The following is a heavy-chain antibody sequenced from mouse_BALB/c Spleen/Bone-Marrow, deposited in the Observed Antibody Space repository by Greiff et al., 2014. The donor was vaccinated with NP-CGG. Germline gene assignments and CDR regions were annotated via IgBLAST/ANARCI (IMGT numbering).Heavy chain of an antibody. CDR1: GFTFSTYG. CDR3: VRPYDYGTWFAY. V-gene: IGHV5-6*01. D-gene: IGHD2-4*01. Sequence: VQLKESGGDLVKPGGSLKLSCAASGFTFSTYGMSWVRQTPDKRLEWVAAISNGGIYTYYPDTVKGRFTIPRDNAKNTLYLQMSSLKSEDTAMYYCVRPYDYGTWFAYWGQGTLVTVSA. J-gene: IGHJ3*01. CDR2: ISNGGIYT.